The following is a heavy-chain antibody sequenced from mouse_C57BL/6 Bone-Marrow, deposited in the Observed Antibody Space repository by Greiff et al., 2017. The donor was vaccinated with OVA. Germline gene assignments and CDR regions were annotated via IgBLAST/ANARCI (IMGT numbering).Heavy chain of an antibody. J-gene: IGHJ3*01. Sequence: EVQLVESGPELVKPGASVKISCKASGYSFTGYYMNWVKQSPEKSLEWIGEINPSTGGTTYNQKFKAKATLTVDKSSSTAYMQLKSLTSEDSAVYYCAILIYYYGSSYFWLAYWGQGTLVTVSA. V-gene: IGHV1-42*01. CDR3: AILIYYYGSSYFWLAY. D-gene: IGHD1-1*01. CDR1: GYSFTGYY. CDR2: INPSTGGT.